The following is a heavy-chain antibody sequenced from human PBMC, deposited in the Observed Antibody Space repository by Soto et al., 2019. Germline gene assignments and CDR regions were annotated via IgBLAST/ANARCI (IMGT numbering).Heavy chain of an antibody. Sequence: EVQLLESGGGLVQPGGSLRLSCAASGFTFSSYAMSWVRQAPGKGLEWVSAISGSGGSTYYADSVKGRFTISRDNSKNTLYLQMNSLRAEDTAVYYCAKQGGDTAMVKYYLDYWGQGTLVTVSS. J-gene: IGHJ4*02. V-gene: IGHV3-23*01. CDR2: ISGSGGST. CDR3: AKQGGDTAMVKYYLDY. D-gene: IGHD5-18*01. CDR1: GFTFSSYA.